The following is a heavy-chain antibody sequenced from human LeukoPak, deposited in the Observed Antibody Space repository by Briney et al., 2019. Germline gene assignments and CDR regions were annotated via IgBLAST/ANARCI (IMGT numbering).Heavy chain of an antibody. Sequence: PGGSLRLSCGASGFTFSSSAMHWVRQGPGKGLEWVAYIVHHGNNKYYADSVKGRFTISRDNSKGSLYLQMNSLRADDTAVYYCAKGTTVTTFFDYWGQGTLVTVSS. CDR1: GFTFSSSA. CDR2: IVHHGNNK. CDR3: AKGTTVTTFFDY. D-gene: IGHD4-11*01. J-gene: IGHJ4*02. V-gene: IGHV3-30*02.